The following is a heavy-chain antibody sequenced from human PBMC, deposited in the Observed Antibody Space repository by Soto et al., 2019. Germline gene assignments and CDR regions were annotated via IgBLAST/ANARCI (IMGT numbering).Heavy chain of an antibody. D-gene: IGHD6-13*01. CDR3: AADTLYSSSWRDFDY. J-gene: IGHJ4*02. Sequence: SVKVSCKVSGYTLTELSIHWVRQAPGKGLEWMGGFDPEDGKTLYAQKFQGRVTMTEDTSTDTAYMKLSSLRSEDTAVFYCAADTLYSSSWRDFDYWGQGTLVTVSS. V-gene: IGHV1-24*01. CDR1: GYTLTELS. CDR2: FDPEDGKT.